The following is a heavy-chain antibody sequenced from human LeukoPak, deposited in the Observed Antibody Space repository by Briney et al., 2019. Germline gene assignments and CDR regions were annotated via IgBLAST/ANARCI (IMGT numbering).Heavy chain of an antibody. J-gene: IGHJ4*02. Sequence: GGSLRLSCAASEFTFSTYAMHWVRQAPGKGLEWVALISYDGSNKYYADSVKGRFTISRDNSKNTLYLQMNSLRAEDTAVYYCAKDGRRYDFWSGYLYYFDYWGQGTLVTVSS. CDR1: EFTFSTYA. CDR2: ISYDGSNK. D-gene: IGHD3-3*01. CDR3: AKDGRRYDFWSGYLYYFDY. V-gene: IGHV3-30*18.